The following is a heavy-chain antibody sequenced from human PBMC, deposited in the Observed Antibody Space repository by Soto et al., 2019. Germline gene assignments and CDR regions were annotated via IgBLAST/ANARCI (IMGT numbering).Heavy chain of an antibody. CDR3: ERETLNFGSALDV. CDR2: ITLNGYNS. J-gene: IGHJ6*01. Sequence: WGSLRLSCAAYVLRFDGYNMHWVRQAPGKGLDLVCGITLNGYNSYYADSVNGRFTISRDGTTKSLSLQMTSLKREGTGLYFCERETLNFGSALDVWGQGTTVTVSS. V-gene: IGHV3-43*01. CDR1: VLRFDGYN. D-gene: IGHD3-3*01.